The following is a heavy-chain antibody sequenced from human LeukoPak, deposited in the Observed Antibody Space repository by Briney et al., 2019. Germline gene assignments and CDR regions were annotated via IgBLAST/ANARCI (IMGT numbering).Heavy chain of an antibody. CDR1: GGTFSSYA. Sequence: SSVKVSCKASGGTFSSYAISWVRQAPGQGLEWMGGIIPIFGTANYAQKFQGRVTITTDESTSTAYMELSSLRSEDTAVYYCARNIVATIGGSNYYYYMDVWGKGTTVTVSS. D-gene: IGHD5-12*01. CDR3: ARNIVATIGGSNYYYYMDV. V-gene: IGHV1-69*05. CDR2: IIPIFGTA. J-gene: IGHJ6*03.